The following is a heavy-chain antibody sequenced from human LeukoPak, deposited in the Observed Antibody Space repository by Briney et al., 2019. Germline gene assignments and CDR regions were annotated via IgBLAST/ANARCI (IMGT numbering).Heavy chain of an antibody. CDR1: GFTFSSYA. Sequence: PGGSLRLSCAASGFTFSSYAMHWVRQAPGKGLEWVPVISYDGSNKYYADSVKGRFTISRDNSKNTLYLQMNSLRAEDTAVYYCAREGGDGYNYGYFDYWGQGTLVTVSS. CDR3: AREGGDGYNYGYFDY. CDR2: ISYDGSNK. V-gene: IGHV3-30*01. D-gene: IGHD5-24*01. J-gene: IGHJ4*02.